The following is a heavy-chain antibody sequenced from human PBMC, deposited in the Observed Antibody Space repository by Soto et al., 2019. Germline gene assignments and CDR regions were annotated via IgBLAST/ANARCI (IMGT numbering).Heavy chain of an antibody. CDR2: ISGSGGST. Sequence: EVQLLESGGXXVQPGXXLRLSCAASXXXXSSYAXXXVRQAPGKGLEWVSAISGSGGSTYYADSVKGRFTISRDNSKNTLYLQMNSLRAEDTAVYYCAKASAIFYYYYYMDVWGKGTTVTVSS. D-gene: IGHD3-3*01. CDR3: AKASAIFYYYYYMDV. V-gene: IGHV3-23*01. CDR1: XXXXSSYA. J-gene: IGHJ6*03.